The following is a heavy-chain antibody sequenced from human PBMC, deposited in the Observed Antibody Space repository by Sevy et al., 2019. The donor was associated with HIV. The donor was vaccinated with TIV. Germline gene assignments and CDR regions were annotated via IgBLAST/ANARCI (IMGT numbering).Heavy chain of an antibody. J-gene: IGHJ4*02. V-gene: IGHV1-69*06. CDR3: ATRVSGGGTYYYDSSGYYSFDY. CDR2: IIPIFGTA. CDR1: GGTFSSYA. Sequence: ASVKVSCKASGGTFSSYAISWVRQAPGQGLEWMGGIIPIFGTANYAQKFQGRVTITGDKSTSTAYMELSSLRSEDTALYYLATRVSGGGTYYYDSSGYYSFDYWGQGTLVTVSS. D-gene: IGHD3-22*01.